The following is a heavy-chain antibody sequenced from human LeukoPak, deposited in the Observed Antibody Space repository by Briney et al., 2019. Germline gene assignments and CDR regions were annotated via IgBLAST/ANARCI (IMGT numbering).Heavy chain of an antibody. CDR1: GYTFTSYY. V-gene: IGHV1-46*01. CDR3: ARDSGKRGSPIVVVPAATYYFDY. Sequence: ASVKVSCKASGYTFTSYYMHWVRQAPGQGLEWMGIINPSGGSTSYAQKFQGRVTMTRDTSTSTVYMELSSLRSEDTAVYYCARDSGKRGSPIVVVPAATYYFDYWGQGTLVTVSS. D-gene: IGHD2-2*01. J-gene: IGHJ4*02. CDR2: INPSGGST.